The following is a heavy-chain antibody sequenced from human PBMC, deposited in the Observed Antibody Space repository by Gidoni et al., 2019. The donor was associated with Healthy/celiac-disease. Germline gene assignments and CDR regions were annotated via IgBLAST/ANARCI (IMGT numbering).Heavy chain of an antibody. Sequence: QVQLQESGPGLVKPSQTLSLTCTVSGGSISSGSYYWSWIRPPAGKGLEWIGRIYTSGSTNYNPSLKSRVTISVDTSKNQFSLKLSSVTAADTAVYYCARACTNGVCPFDYWGQGTLVTVSS. J-gene: IGHJ4*02. CDR3: ARACTNGVCPFDY. CDR1: GGSISSGSYY. V-gene: IGHV4-61*02. CDR2: IYTSGST. D-gene: IGHD2-8*01.